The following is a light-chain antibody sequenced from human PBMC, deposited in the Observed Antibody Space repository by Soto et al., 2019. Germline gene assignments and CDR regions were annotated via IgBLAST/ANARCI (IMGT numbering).Light chain of an antibody. Sequence: DTVLTQSPGTLSLTSGERATLSCRASQSISGTYLAWYQQKPGQSPRLLIYSASTRAPGIPDRFSGSGSGTDFTLTISSLEPEDFAVYYCQQRSNWPRTFGQGTKVEIK. CDR3: QQRSNWPRT. CDR1: QSISGTY. V-gene: IGKV3D-20*02. CDR2: SAS. J-gene: IGKJ1*01.